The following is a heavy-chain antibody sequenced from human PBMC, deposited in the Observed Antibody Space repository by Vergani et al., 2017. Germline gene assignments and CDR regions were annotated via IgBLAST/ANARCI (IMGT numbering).Heavy chain of an antibody. CDR1: GFTFSSYA. CDR3: AKGGGSYRGSRVNWFDP. D-gene: IGHD1-26*01. V-gene: IGHV3-23*01. CDR2: ISGSGGST. Sequence: EVQLLESGGGLVQPGGSLRLSCAASGFTFSSYAMSWVRQAPGKGLEWVSAISGSGGSTYYADSVKGRFTISRDNSKNALYLQMNSLRAEDTAVYYCAKGGGSYRGSRVNWFDPWGQGTLVTVSS. J-gene: IGHJ5*02.